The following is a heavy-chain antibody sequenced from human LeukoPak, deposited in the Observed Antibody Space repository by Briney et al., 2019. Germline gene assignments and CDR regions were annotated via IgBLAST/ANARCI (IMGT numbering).Heavy chain of an antibody. CDR2: INHSGST. CDR1: GGSFSGYY. J-gene: IGHJ4*02. V-gene: IGHV4-34*01. CDR3: ARGRDMITFGGVLAFDY. D-gene: IGHD3-16*01. Sequence: SETLSLTCAVYGGSFSGYYWSWNRQPPGKGLEWIGEINHSGSTNYNPSLKSRVTISVDTSKNQFSLKLSSVTATDTAVYYCARGRDMITFGGVLAFDYWGQGTLVTVSS.